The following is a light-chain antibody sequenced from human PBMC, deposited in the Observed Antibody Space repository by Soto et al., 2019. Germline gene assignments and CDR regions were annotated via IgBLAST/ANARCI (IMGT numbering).Light chain of an antibody. CDR2: GAS. CDR1: QSVNSRY. V-gene: IGKV3-20*01. J-gene: IGKJ5*01. Sequence: IVLTQSPGTLSLSPGERATLSCRASQSVNSRYLAWYQQKSGQAPRLLIYGASSRATGIPDRFSGSGSGTDFTLTISRLEPEDFAVYYCQHCGSSLITFGRGTRLEIK. CDR3: QHCGSSLIT.